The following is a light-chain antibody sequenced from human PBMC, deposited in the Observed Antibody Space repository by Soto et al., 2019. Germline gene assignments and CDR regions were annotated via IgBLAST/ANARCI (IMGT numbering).Light chain of an antibody. V-gene: IGLV2-23*02. Sequence: ALTQPASVSGSPGQSITISCSGTSSDVGSYNLVSWYQQHPGKAPKLMIYEVSKRPSGLSNRFSGSKSGNTASLTISGLQAEDEADYYCCSYAGSSALYVFGTGTKVTVL. CDR3: CSYAGSSALYV. J-gene: IGLJ1*01. CDR2: EVS. CDR1: SSDVGSYNL.